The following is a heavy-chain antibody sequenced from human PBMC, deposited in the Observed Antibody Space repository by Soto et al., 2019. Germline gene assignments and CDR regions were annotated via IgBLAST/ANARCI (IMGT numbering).Heavy chain of an antibody. J-gene: IGHJ4*02. V-gene: IGHV4-59*02. CDR3: ARDGVGPFDY. D-gene: IGHD1-26*01. Sequence: PSETLSLTCTISGGSVSSYQWSWIRQPPGKGLEWIGLTSYSGNTVYNPSLKSRVAFSVDTPKNHFSLTLTSVTAADTAVYYCARDGVGPFDYWGQGTLVTVSS. CDR1: GGSVSSYQ. CDR2: TSYSGNT.